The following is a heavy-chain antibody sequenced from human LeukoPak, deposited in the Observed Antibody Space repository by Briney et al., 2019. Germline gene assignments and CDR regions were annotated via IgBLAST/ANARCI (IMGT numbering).Heavy chain of an antibody. J-gene: IGHJ3*02. CDR3: AAQAAGQGDDAFDI. V-gene: IGHV3-48*03. CDR2: ISSSGSTI. Sequence: PRGSLRLSCAASGFTFSSYEMNWVRQAPGKGLEWVSYISSSGSTIYYADSVKGRFTISRDNAKNSLYLQMNSLRAEDTAVYYCAAQAAGQGDDAFDIWGQGTMVTVSS. D-gene: IGHD6-13*01. CDR1: GFTFSSYE.